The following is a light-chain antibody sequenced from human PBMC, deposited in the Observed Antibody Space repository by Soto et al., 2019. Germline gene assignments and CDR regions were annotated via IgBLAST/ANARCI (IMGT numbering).Light chain of an antibody. CDR3: TSYTNIASLDV. CDR1: SSDVGGYNY. Sequence: QSVLTQPASVSGSPGQSITISCTGSSSDVGGYNYVSWYQHHPGKAPKLMIYEVSHRPSGVSNRFSGSKSGGTASLTISGLQAEDEADYYCTSYTNIASLDVFGTGTKVIVL. V-gene: IGLV2-14*01. CDR2: EVS. J-gene: IGLJ1*01.